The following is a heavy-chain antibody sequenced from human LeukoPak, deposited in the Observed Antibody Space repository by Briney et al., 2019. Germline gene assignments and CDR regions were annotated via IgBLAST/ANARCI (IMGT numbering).Heavy chain of an antibody. Sequence: GGSLRLSCAASGFTFSSYAMHWVRQAPGKGLEWGAVISYDGSNKYYADSVKGRFTISRENSKNTLYLQMNSLRAEDTAVYYCASSIAVAGTRDYWGQGTLVTVSS. CDR2: ISYDGSNK. V-gene: IGHV3-30*04. CDR1: GFTFSSYA. J-gene: IGHJ4*02. CDR3: ASSIAVAGTRDY. D-gene: IGHD6-19*01.